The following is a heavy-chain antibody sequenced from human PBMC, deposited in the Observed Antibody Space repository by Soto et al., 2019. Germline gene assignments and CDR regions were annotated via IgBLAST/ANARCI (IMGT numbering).Heavy chain of an antibody. Sequence: GGSLRLSCAASGVTFSTAWMNXVRQAQGKGLEWVGRIKSKTDGGTTDYAAPVKGRFTISRDDSKNTLYLQMNSLKTEDTAVYYCTTGFTRLAAFDIWGQGTMVTVSS. CDR2: IKSKTDGGTT. D-gene: IGHD6-6*01. J-gene: IGHJ3*02. V-gene: IGHV3-15*07. CDR3: TTGFTRLAAFDI. CDR1: GVTFSTAW.